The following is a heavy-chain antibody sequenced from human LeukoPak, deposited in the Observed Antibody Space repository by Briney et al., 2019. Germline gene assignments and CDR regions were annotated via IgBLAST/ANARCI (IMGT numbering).Heavy chain of an antibody. CDR2: ILYDGTNK. V-gene: IGHV3-30*03. J-gene: IGHJ4*02. CDR1: GFSFSNSG. CDR3: ARDSWDGGTVFDY. Sequence: HPGGSLRLSCAASGFSFSNSGMHWVRQAPGKGLECVAVILYDGTNKYYADSVKGRFTISRDNSKNTLYLQMNSLRAEDTAAYYCARDSWDGGTVFDYWGQGTLVTVSS. D-gene: IGHD4-23*01.